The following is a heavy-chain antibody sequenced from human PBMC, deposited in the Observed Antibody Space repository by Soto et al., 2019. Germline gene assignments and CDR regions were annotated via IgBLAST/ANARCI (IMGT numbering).Heavy chain of an antibody. CDR2: MHTSGST. Sequence: QVHLQESGPGLVKPSQTLSLTCTVSGGSISSGNYYWSWIRQPPGKGLEWIGYMHTSGSTDYNPSLKSRLTISVATSKNQFSLSLRSVTAADTAVYYCARDNSKDSVNYAGAAFDIWGLGTLVTVSS. CDR1: GGSISSGNYY. D-gene: IGHD4-4*01. V-gene: IGHV4-30-4*01. J-gene: IGHJ3*02. CDR3: ARDNSKDSVNYAGAAFDI.